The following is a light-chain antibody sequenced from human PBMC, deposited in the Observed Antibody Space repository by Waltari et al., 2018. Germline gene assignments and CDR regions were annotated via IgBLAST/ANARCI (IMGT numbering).Light chain of an antibody. J-gene: IGLJ3*02. CDR3: TSYAGSNIWV. V-gene: IGLV2-8*01. Sequence: QSALTQPPSASGSPGQSVTISCTGTSSDVGGYKYVSWYQQYPGKAPNPIIYEVTKRPSGVPDRFSGSKSGNTASLTVSGLQAEDEADYYCTSYAGSNIWVFGGGTKLTVL. CDR2: EVT. CDR1: SSDVGGYKY.